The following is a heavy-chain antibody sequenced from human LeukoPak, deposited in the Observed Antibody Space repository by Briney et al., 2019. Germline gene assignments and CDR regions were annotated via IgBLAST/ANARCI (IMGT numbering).Heavy chain of an antibody. V-gene: IGHV3-30-3*01. J-gene: IGHJ4*02. Sequence: GGSLRLSCAASGFTFSSYAMHWVRQAPGKGLEWVAVISYDGSNKYYADSVKGRFTISRDNSKNTLYLQMNSLRAEDTAVYYCARGATRGYSYGPPRPDYWGQGTLVTVSS. CDR2: ISYDGSNK. CDR3: ARGATRGYSYGPPRPDY. D-gene: IGHD5-18*01. CDR1: GFTFSSYA.